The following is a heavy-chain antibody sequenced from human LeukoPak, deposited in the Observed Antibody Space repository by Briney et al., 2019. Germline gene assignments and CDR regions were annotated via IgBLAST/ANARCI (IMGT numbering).Heavy chain of an antibody. D-gene: IGHD3-22*01. J-gene: IGHJ4*02. V-gene: IGHV4-39*02. CDR2: IYYSGST. CDR3: AREYYYDSSGYRY. CDR1: GGSISSSSYY. Sequence: KSSETLSPTCTVSGGSISSSSYYWGWIRQPPGKGLEWIGSIYYSGSTYYNPSLKNRVTISVDTSKNQFSLKLSSVTAADTAVYYCAREYYYDSSGYRYWGQGTLVTVSS.